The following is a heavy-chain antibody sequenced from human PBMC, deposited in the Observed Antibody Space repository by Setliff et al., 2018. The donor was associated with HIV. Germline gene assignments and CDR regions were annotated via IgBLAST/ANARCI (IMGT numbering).Heavy chain of an antibody. CDR3: AHSGRELRGPYFDY. J-gene: IGHJ4*02. V-gene: IGHV2-5*01. D-gene: IGHD1-7*01. Sequence: SGPTLVNPTQTLTLTCDSSGFSLSTSGVGVGWIRQPPGKALEWVALLYWNDDKRYSPSLRNRLTITRDTSKKRIVLTVASLNRADSATYYCAHSGRELRGPYFDYWGQGIPVTVSS. CDR2: LYWNDDK. CDR1: GFSLSTSGVG.